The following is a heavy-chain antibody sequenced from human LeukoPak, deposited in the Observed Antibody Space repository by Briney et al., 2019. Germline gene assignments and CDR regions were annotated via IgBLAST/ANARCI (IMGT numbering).Heavy chain of an antibody. J-gene: IGHJ4*02. CDR2: INHSGST. V-gene: IGHV4-34*01. D-gene: IGHD6-13*01. Sequence: PSETLSLTCAVYGGSFSGYYWSWIRQPPGKGLEWIGEINHSGSTNYNPSLKSRVTISVDTSKNQFSLKLSSVTAADTAVYFCARGLYSSTTYYFDYWGQGTLVTVSS. CDR1: GGSFSGYY. CDR3: ARGLYSSTTYYFDY.